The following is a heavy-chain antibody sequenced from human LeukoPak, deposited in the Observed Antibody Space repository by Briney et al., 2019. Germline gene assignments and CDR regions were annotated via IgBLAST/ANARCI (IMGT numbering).Heavy chain of an antibody. CDR1: GFTFSSNA. D-gene: IGHD6-13*01. CDR3: AKDFSSSWQFDP. J-gene: IGHJ5*02. Sequence: GGSLRLSCAASGFTFSSNAMNWVRQAPGQGLEWVSSISETSSHTFYADSVKGRFTISRDNTKNTLFLQMNSLRVEDTAMYYCAKDFSSSWQFDPWGQGTLVTVSS. V-gene: IGHV3-23*01. CDR2: ISETSSHT.